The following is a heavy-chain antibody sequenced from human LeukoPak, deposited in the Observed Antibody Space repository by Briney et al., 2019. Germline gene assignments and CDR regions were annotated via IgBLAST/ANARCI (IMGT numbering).Heavy chain of an antibody. D-gene: IGHD6-13*01. J-gene: IGHJ4*02. Sequence: SSVNVSCKASGYTLTRYYMHWVRQAPGQGVEWVGGSNPNSGATNYAQKFQGRVTMTRDTSISTAYMELSRLRSDDTAVYYCAREASRIAAAGWFDYWGQGTLVTVSS. CDR2: SNPNSGAT. CDR1: GYTLTRYY. V-gene: IGHV1-2*02. CDR3: AREASRIAAAGWFDY.